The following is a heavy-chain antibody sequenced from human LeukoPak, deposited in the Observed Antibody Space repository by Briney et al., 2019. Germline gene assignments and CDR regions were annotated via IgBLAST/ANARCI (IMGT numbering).Heavy chain of an antibody. CDR2: INPNSGNT. D-gene: IGHD5-18*01. V-gene: IGHV1-18*04. J-gene: IGHJ4*02. CDR1: GYTFTGYY. CDR3: ARIDSYGYGGLDY. Sequence: GASVKVSCKASGYTFTGYYMHWVRQAPGQGLEWMGWINPNSGNTNYAQKLQGRVTMTTDTSTSTAYMELRSLRSDDTAVYYCARIDSYGYGGLDYWGQGTLVTVSS.